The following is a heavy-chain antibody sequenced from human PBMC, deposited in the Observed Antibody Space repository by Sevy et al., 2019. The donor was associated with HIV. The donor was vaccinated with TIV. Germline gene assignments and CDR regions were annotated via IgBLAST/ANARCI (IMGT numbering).Heavy chain of an antibody. Sequence: GGSLRPSCAASGFTFSTYWMTWVRLAPGKGLEWVANIKQDGSEKDYVDSVKGRFTISRDNAKNSLYLQMNSLRAEDTAVYYCARSAVAGMVVRLYYFDYWGQGTLVTVSS. J-gene: IGHJ4*02. V-gene: IGHV3-7*01. CDR2: IKQDGSEK. D-gene: IGHD6-19*01. CDR3: ARSAVAGMVVRLYYFDY. CDR1: GFTFSTYW.